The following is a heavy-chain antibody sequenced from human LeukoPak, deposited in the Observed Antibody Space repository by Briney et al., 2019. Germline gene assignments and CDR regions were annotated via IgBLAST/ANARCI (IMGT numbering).Heavy chain of an antibody. CDR2: IRFDGSKI. V-gene: IGHV3-30*02. Sequence: GGSLRLSRLASGVPFSSYGMHCGRRAPGKGLERMTFIRFDGSKIYYADSVKGRFTITRDLSKNTLFLQMSSLRSEDTAVYYCVLGKNFGFHYFDFWGEGALVSVYS. CDR3: VLGKNFGFHYFDF. CDR1: GVPFSSYG. D-gene: IGHD3-3*01. J-gene: IGHJ4*02.